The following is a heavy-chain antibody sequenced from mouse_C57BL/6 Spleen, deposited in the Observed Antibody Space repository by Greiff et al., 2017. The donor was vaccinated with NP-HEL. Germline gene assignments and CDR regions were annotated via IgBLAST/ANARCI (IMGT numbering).Heavy chain of an antibody. D-gene: IGHD1-1*01. Sequence: QVQLKESGAELAKPGASVKLSCKASGYTFTSYWMHWVKQRPGQGLEWIGYINPSSGYTKYIQKFKDKATLTVDKSSSTAYMQLSSLTYVDSAIYYCARSEEDWNYGSSDDNYWGQGTTLTVSS. J-gene: IGHJ2*01. V-gene: IGHV1-7*01. CDR1: GYTFTSYW. CDR2: INPSSGYT. CDR3: ARSEEDWNYGSSDDNY.